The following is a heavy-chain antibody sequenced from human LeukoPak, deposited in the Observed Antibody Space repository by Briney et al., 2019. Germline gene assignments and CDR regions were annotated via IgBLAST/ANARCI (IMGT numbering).Heavy chain of an antibody. J-gene: IGHJ4*01. D-gene: IGHD3-3*01. CDR1: GFTFSSYA. CDR3: AKGRRNTVLTNSDY. V-gene: IGHV3-23*01. Sequence: GGSLRLSCAASGFTFSSYAMNGVRQAPGKGLEWVSAISGSGGSTYYADSVKGRFTISRDNSENTLYLRMNSLRAEDTAVYYCAKGRRNTVLTNSDYWGHRTLVTVSS. CDR2: ISGSGGST.